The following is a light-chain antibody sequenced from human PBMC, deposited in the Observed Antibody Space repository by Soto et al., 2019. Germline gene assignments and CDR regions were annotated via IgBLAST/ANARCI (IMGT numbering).Light chain of an antibody. CDR2: ENS. CDR3: GTWDSSLIAL. CDR1: SSNIGSND. J-gene: IGLJ1*01. V-gene: IGLV1-51*02. Sequence: QSVLTQPPSVSAAPGQKVTISCSGNSSNIGSNDVSWYQQLPGKAPKLLIYENSRRPSGIPDRFSGSKSGTSATLGITGFQTGDEADYYCGTWDSSLIALFGTGTKVTVL.